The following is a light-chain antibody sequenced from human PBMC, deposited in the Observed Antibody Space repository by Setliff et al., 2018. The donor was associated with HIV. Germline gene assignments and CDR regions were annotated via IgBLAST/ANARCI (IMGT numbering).Light chain of an antibody. Sequence: DIVMTQSPDSLAVSLGERATINCKSSQSVLYSSNNRNYLAWYQQKPGQPPKLLIYWASTRASGVPDRFRGSGSGTDFTLTIRSLQAEDVAVYYCQQYFDVPTGTFGQGTRWISN. CDR3: QQYFDVPTGT. CDR1: QSVLYSSNNRNY. CDR2: WAS. J-gene: IGKJ1*01. V-gene: IGKV4-1*01.